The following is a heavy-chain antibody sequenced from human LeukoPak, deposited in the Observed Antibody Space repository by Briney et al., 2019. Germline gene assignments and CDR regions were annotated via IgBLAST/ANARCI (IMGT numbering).Heavy chain of an antibody. Sequence: GGSLRLSCSPSGLTYNTYAKQCARHSPGEARLYLTEFHNYGVHTYHSVSVKRILTISRDHSKITLVLQMSSLTPQHTAVYHCVMTLMSFGEVIRTVVFYIWSQGTMVIV. V-gene: IGHV3-64D*08. CDR2: FHNYGVHT. D-gene: IGHD3-16*01. CDR3: VMTLMSFGEVIRTVVFYI. J-gene: IGHJ3*02. CDR1: GLTYNTYA.